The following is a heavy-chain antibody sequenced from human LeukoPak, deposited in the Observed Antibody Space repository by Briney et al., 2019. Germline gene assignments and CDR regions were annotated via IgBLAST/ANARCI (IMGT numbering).Heavy chain of an antibody. J-gene: IGHJ4*02. CDR1: RFTFSSYT. V-gene: IGHV3-21*01. D-gene: IGHD3-22*01. Sequence: GGSLRLSCAASRFTFSSYTMNWVRQAPGKGLEWVSSITSSSYIYYADSVMGRFTISRDNANNSLYLQMNSLRAEDTAVYYCARHVVAVGFDYWGQGTLVTVSS. CDR3: ARHVVAVGFDY. CDR2: ITSSSYI.